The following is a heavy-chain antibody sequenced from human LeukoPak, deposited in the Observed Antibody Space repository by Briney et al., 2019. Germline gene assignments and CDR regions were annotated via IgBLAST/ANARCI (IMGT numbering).Heavy chain of an antibody. V-gene: IGHV3-23*01. CDR2: ISPGGDTI. CDR3: AKGSGSYFDYYYGMDV. CDR1: GFSFSIYA. D-gene: IGHD3-10*01. J-gene: IGHJ6*02. Sequence: GASLRLSCAASGFSFSIYAMSWVRQAPGKGLEWVSAISPGGDTIYYLDSVKGRFTISRDNSKNTLYLQMNSLRAEDTAVYYCAKGSGSYFDYYYGMDVWGQGTTVTVSS.